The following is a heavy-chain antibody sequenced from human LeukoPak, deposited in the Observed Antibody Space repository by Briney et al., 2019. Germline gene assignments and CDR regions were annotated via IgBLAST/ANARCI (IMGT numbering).Heavy chain of an antibody. Sequence: PGGSLRPSCAASGFNVSTYAMNWVRLAPGKGPEWVSSLSGSGVLTNYADSVKGRFTISRDTSKNTLHLQMNSLTFEDTAIYFCAKSSELRSLGWFQGSHMDVWGKGTTVTVSS. CDR1: GFNVSTYA. CDR2: LSGSGVLT. J-gene: IGHJ6*03. V-gene: IGHV3-23*01. CDR3: AKSSELRSLGWFQGSHMDV. D-gene: IGHD3-3*01.